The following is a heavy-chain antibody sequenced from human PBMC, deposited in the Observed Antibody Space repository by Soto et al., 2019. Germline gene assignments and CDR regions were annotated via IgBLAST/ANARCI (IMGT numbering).Heavy chain of an antibody. V-gene: IGHV4-31*03. CDR2: IYYSGST. CDR3: AVTTVTHGRIDY. CDR1: GGSISSGGYY. D-gene: IGHD4-17*01. Sequence: QVQLQESGPGLVKPSQTLSLTCTVSGGSISSGGYYWSWIRQHPGKGLEWIGYIYYSGSTYYNPSLKSRXXIXGXXSKNQFSLKLSSVTAADTAVYYCAVTTVTHGRIDYWGQGTPVTVSS. J-gene: IGHJ4*02.